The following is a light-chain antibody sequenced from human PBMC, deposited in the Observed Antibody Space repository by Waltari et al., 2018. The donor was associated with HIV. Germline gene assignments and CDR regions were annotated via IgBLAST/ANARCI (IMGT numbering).Light chain of an antibody. CDR2: YDS. CDR3: QVWDTATAHVI. CDR1: NIGSKS. J-gene: IGLJ2*01. V-gene: IGLV3-21*04. Sequence: SYVVTQPPSVSVAPGQTARISCGGDNIGSKSVHWYQQRPGQAPVLVIYYDSDRPSGCPERFSSSSSGNTDTLTISRVEAGDEADYFCQVWDTATAHVIFGGGTKLTVL.